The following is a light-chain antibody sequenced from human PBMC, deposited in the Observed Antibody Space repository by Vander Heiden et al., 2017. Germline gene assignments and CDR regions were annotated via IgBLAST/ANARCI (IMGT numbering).Light chain of an antibody. Sequence: DIQMTQSPSSLSASVGDRVTITRRASQSISSYLNWYQQKPGKAPKLLIYAASSLQSGVPSRFSGSGSETDFTLTISSLQPEDFATYYCQQSYSTPTFGGGTKVEIK. CDR1: QSISSY. CDR2: AAS. V-gene: IGKV1-39*01. J-gene: IGKJ4*01. CDR3: QQSYSTPT.